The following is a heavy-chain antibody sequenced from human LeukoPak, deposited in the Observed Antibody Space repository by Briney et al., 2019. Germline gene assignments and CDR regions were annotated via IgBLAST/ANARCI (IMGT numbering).Heavy chain of an antibody. V-gene: IGHV4-59*01. CDR1: GGSISSYY. CDR3: VRLQPNTGEWAFDI. Sequence: SETLSLTCTVSGGSISSYYWSWIRQPPGEGLERIGYISNSGSTNYNPSLKSRVTISVDTSKNQLSLKLTSVTAADTAVYHCVRLQPNTGEWAFDIWGQGTMVTVSS. J-gene: IGHJ3*02. CDR2: ISNSGST. D-gene: IGHD1-1*01.